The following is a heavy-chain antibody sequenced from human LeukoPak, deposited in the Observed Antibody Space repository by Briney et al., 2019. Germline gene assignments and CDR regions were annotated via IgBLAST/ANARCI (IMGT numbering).Heavy chain of an antibody. J-gene: IGHJ5*02. V-gene: IGHV1-18*01. CDR2: ISVYSGNT. CDR1: GFTFTSYG. D-gene: IGHD6-13*01. Sequence: GASVKVSCKASGFTFTSYGISWVRQAPGQGLEWMGWISVYSGNTNYTQKLQGRVTMTTDTSTNTAYMELTSLRSDDTAMYYCARPFMEQLVPFDPWGQGTLVTVSS. CDR3: ARPFMEQLVPFDP.